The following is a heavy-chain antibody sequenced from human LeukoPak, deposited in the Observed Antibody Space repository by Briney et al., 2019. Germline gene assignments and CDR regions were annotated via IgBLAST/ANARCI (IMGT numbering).Heavy chain of an antibody. CDR3: ARWSGYYALDAFDI. Sequence: SETLSLTCAVYGGSFSGYYWSWIRQPPGKGLEWIGEINHSGSTNYNPSLKSRVTISVDTSKNQFSLKLSSVTAADTAVYYCARWSGYYALDAFDIWGQGTMVTVSS. CDR1: GGSFSGYY. CDR2: INHSGST. D-gene: IGHD3-3*01. J-gene: IGHJ3*02. V-gene: IGHV4-34*01.